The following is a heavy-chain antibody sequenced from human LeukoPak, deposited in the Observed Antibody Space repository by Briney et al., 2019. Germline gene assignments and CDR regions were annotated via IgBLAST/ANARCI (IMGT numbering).Heavy chain of an antibody. V-gene: IGHV3-64D*06. CDR3: VKDTYSSSWAAFDY. CDR2: ISSNGGNA. Sequence: PGGSLRLSCSASGFTFSTYAMHWVRQAPGKGLEYVSAISSNGGNAYYADSAKGRFTISRDNSKNTLYLQMASLRPEDTALCYCVKDTYSSSWAAFDYWGRGTLVTVSA. J-gene: IGHJ4*02. CDR1: GFTFSTYA. D-gene: IGHD6-13*01.